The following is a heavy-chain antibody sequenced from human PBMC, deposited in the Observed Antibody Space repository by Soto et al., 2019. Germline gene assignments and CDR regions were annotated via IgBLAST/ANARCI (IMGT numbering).Heavy chain of an antibody. Sequence: QVQLQESGPGLVKPSQTLSLTCTVSGGSISSGGYYWSWIRQHPAKGLEWIGYIYYSGSTDYDPSLKSRVTISVDTSKNQFSLKLSSVTAADTAVYYCARGTGAVLDYWGQGTLVTVSS. CDR2: IYYSGST. CDR3: ARGTGAVLDY. D-gene: IGHD2-2*03. V-gene: IGHV4-31*03. J-gene: IGHJ4*02. CDR1: GGSISSGGYY.